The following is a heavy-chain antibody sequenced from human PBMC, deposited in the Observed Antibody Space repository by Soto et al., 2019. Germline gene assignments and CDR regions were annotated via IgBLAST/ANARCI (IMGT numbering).Heavy chain of an antibody. V-gene: IGHV1-8*01. CDR2: MNPNSGNT. CDR3: ARRKSYYYGSGSYSFDY. J-gene: IGHJ4*02. D-gene: IGHD3-10*01. CDR1: GYTFTSYD. Sequence: QVQLVQSGAEVKKPGASVKVSCKASGYTFTSYDINWVRQATGQGLEWMGWMNPNSGNTGYAQKLQGRVNMTRNTSISTAYMELSSLRSEDTAVYYCARRKSYYYGSGSYSFDYWGQGTLVTVSS.